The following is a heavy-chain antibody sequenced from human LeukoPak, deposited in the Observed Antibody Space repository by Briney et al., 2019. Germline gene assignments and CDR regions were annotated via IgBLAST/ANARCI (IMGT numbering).Heavy chain of an antibody. V-gene: IGHV3-7*04. CDR3: LRDYPGS. Sequence: PGGSLRLSCATSGFTFSRYWMSWVRQAPGKGLEWVANIKGDGTHTNYLDSVKGRCAISRDNAKNSLYLQMSTLRAEDTALYFCLRDYPGSWGQGTLVTVSS. J-gene: IGHJ4*02. CDR1: GFTFSRYW. CDR2: IKGDGTHT. D-gene: IGHD4-23*01.